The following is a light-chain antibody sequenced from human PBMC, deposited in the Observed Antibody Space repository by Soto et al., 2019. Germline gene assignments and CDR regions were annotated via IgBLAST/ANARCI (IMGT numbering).Light chain of an antibody. CDR1: QSISSW. V-gene: IGKV1-5*03. J-gene: IGKJ1*01. CDR3: QQYNSWT. Sequence: DIQITQSPSTLSASVGDRVTITCRASQSISSWLAWYQQKPGKAPKLLIYKASSLESGVPSRFSGSGSGTEFTLTISSLQPDDFATYYCQQYNSWTFGQGTK. CDR2: KAS.